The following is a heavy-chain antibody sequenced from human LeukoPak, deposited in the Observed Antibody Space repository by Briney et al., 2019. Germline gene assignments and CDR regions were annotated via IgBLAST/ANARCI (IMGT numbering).Heavy chain of an antibody. CDR1: GGSFSTYY. Sequence: SETLSLTCAVYGGSFSTYYWSWIRQSPGKGLEWIAEINHRGDTNYNPSVKSRVTISVDTSKNQFSLKVTSLTAADTAVYYCARGPTISETGYFDYWGQGTLVTVSS. CDR3: ARGPTISETGYFDY. J-gene: IGHJ4*03. V-gene: IGHV4-34*01. CDR2: INHRGDT. D-gene: IGHD1-1*01.